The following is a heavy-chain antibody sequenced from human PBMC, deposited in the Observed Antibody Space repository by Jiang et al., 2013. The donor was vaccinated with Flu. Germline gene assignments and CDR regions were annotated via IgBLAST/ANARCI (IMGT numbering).Heavy chain of an antibody. D-gene: IGHD3-3*01. CDR1: GFTFSTSG. CDR3: VKDKGGRYYDYFDF. J-gene: IGHJ4*02. CDR2: IWYDGTNR. V-gene: IGHV3-33*03. Sequence: VQLVESGGGVVQPGKSLTLSCAASGFTFSTSGIHWVRQTPGKGLEWVAVIWYDGTNRYYSDPVRGRFTVSRDNSKNTVFLETKSLRVEDTAIYYCVKDKGGRYYDYFDFWGQGTLVTVSS.